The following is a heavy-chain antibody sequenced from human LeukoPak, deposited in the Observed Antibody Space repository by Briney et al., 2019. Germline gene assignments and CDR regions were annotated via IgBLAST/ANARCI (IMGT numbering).Heavy chain of an antibody. V-gene: IGHV4-39*07. D-gene: IGHD3-10*01. CDR2: IYYSGST. CDR1: GGSISSSSYY. Sequence: SETLSLTCTVSGGSISSSSYYWGWIRQPPGKGLEWIGSIYYSGSTYYNPSLKSRVTISVDTSKNQLSLRLSSVTAADTAVYYCARAGLYGSTSYFDYWGRGTLVSVSS. CDR3: ARAGLYGSTSYFDY. J-gene: IGHJ4*02.